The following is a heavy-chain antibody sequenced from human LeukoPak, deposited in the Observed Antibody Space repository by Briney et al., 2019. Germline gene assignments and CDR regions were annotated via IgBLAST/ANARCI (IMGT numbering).Heavy chain of an antibody. CDR1: GFTFSNYA. CDR3: ALDCSGGSCYVAY. CDR2: ISSSSSYI. J-gene: IGHJ4*02. V-gene: IGHV3-21*01. Sequence: GGSLRLSCAASGFTFSNYAMNWVRQAPGKGLEWVSSISSSSSYIYYADSVKGRFTISRDNAKNSLYLQMNSLRAEDTAVYYCALDCSGGSCYVAYWGQGTLVTVSS. D-gene: IGHD2-15*01.